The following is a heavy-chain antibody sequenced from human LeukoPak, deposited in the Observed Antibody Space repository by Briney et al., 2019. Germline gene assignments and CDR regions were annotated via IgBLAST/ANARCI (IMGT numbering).Heavy chain of an antibody. CDR1: GYSISSGYY. J-gene: IGHJ5*02. V-gene: IGHV4-38-2*02. D-gene: IGHD6-25*01. Sequence: SETLSLTCTVSGYSISSGYYWGWIRQPPGKGLEWIGSIYHSGSTYYNPSLKSRVTISVDTSKNQFSLKLSSVTAADTAVYYRARGGSGWFDPWGQGTLVTVSS. CDR3: ARGGSGWFDP. CDR2: IYHSGST.